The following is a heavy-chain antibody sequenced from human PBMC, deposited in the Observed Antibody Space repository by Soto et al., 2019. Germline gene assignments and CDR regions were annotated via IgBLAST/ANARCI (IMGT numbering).Heavy chain of an antibody. D-gene: IGHD6-19*01. CDR3: ARHYSSGSRNWFDP. J-gene: IGHJ5*02. Sequence: QLQLQESGPGLVKPSETLSLTCSVSGGSINSSSYFWGWVRQPPGKGLEWIGSIYYSGSTYYNPSLRSRGPISVDTAKNQFSLKLSSVTAADPAVFYCARHYSSGSRNWFDPWGQGTLVTVSS. CDR1: GGSINSSSYF. CDR2: IYYSGST. V-gene: IGHV4-39*01.